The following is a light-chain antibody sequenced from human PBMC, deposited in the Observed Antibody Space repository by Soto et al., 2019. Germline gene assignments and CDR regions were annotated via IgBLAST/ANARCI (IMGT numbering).Light chain of an antibody. J-gene: IGKJ1*01. V-gene: IGKV1-5*01. Sequence: DIQMTQSPSTLSASVGDRVTITCRASQSISSWLAWYQQKPGKAPKVLIYDASSLESGVPSRFSGSGSGTEFTLTISSLQPEDFATYYCQQANSFPRTFGQGTKVDIK. CDR3: QQANSFPRT. CDR1: QSISSW. CDR2: DAS.